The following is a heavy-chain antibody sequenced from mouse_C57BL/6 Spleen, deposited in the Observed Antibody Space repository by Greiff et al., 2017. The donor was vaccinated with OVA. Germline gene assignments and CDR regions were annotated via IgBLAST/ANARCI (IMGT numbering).Heavy chain of an antibody. V-gene: IGHV1-82*01. CDR2: IYPGDGDT. CDR1: GYAFSSSW. Sequence: VQLQQSGPELVKPGASVKISCKASGYAFSSSWMNWVKQRPGKGLEWIGRIYPGDGDTNYNGKFKGKATLTADKSSSTAYMQLSSLTSEDSAVYFCACDFPWYFDVWGTGTTVTVSS. J-gene: IGHJ1*03. CDR3: ACDFPWYFDV.